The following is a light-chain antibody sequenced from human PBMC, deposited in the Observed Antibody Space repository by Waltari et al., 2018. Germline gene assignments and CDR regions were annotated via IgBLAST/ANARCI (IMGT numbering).Light chain of an antibody. J-gene: IGLJ3*02. CDR2: YNSDSEK. Sequence: QPVLTQPPSSSASPGESARLTCTLPSDINVGDFNIYWYQQKPGSPPRFLLYYNSDSEKAQGSGVPSRFSGSKDASANAGILLISGLQSEDEADHYCMFWPSNVWVFGGGTKLTVL. CDR1: SDINVGDFN. V-gene: IGLV5-37*01. CDR3: MFWPSNVWV.